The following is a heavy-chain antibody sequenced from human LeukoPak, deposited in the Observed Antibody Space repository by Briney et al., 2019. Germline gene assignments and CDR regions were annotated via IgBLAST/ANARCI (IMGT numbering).Heavy chain of an antibody. Sequence: PSETLSLTCAVYGGSFSGYYWSWIRQPPGKGLEWIGEINHSGSTNYNPSLKSRVTISVDTSKNQFSLRLSSVTAADTAVYYCAMGYYYDSSGYYPFDYWGQGTLVTVSS. D-gene: IGHD3-22*01. CDR3: AMGYYYDSSGYYPFDY. CDR2: INHSGST. V-gene: IGHV4-34*01. J-gene: IGHJ4*02. CDR1: GGSFSGYY.